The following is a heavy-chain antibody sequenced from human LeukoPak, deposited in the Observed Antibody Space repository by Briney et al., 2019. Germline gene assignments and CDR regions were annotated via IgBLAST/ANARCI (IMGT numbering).Heavy chain of an antibody. CDR2: IYSGGST. V-gene: IGHV3-53*05. Sequence: GGSLRLSCAASEFIVSSNYMSWVRQAPGKGLEWVSVIYSGGSTYYADSVKGRFTISRDNSKSTLYLQMNSLRAEDTAIYYCVKDRIPLDWGRGTLVTVSS. D-gene: IGHD3-16*02. CDR3: VKDRIPLD. J-gene: IGHJ4*02. CDR1: EFIVSSNY.